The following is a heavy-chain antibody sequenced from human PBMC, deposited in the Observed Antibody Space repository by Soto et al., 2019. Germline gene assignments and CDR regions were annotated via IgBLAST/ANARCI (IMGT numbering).Heavy chain of an antibody. V-gene: IGHV3-48*02. CDR3: ASANARPTTLFGVVLGKDV. CDR2: ISSSSSTI. J-gene: IGHJ6*02. Sequence: VEFRRLSYGASGFTFRSYSMNWVRQAPGKGVEWVSYISSSSSTIYYADSVKGRFTISRDNAKNSLYLPMNSLRDEHTAVYYCASANARPTTLFGVVLGKDVWGDGTTVTDS. CDR1: GFTFRSYS. D-gene: IGHD3-3*01.